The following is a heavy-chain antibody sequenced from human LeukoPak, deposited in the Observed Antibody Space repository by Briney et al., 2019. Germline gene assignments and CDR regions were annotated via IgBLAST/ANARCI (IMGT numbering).Heavy chain of an antibody. CDR3: ARVSYYDFWSGYYSYYFDY. Sequence: SETLFLTCTVSGGSISSYYWSWIRQPPGKGLEWIGYIYYSGSTNYNPSLKSRVTISVDTSKNQFSLKLSSVTAADTAVYYCARVSYYDFWSGYYSYYFDYWGQGTLVTVSS. V-gene: IGHV4-59*01. D-gene: IGHD3-3*01. J-gene: IGHJ4*02. CDR2: IYYSGST. CDR1: GGSISSYY.